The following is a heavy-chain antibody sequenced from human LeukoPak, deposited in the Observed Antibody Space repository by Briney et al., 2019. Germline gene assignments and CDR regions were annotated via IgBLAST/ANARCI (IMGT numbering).Heavy chain of an antibody. J-gene: IGHJ4*02. CDR2: IYYSGST. V-gene: IGHV4-59*08. CDR1: GGSISSYY. CDR3: ARGFRAVGAGFDY. Sequence: SETLSLTCTVSGGSISSYYWSWIRQPPGKGLEWIGYIYYSGSTNYNPSLKSRVTISVDTSKNQFSLKLSSVTAADTAVYYCARGFRAVGAGFDYWGQGTLVTVSS. D-gene: IGHD6-19*01.